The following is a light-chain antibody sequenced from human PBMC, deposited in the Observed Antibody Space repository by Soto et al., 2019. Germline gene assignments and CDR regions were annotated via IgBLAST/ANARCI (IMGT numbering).Light chain of an antibody. V-gene: IGKV3-15*01. CDR1: QSVSSN. CDR3: QQYNDWWT. J-gene: IGKJ1*01. CDR2: DAS. Sequence: EIVMTQFPATLAVSPGERAALTCRASQSVSSNLAWYQQRPGQAPRLLIYDASTRATGIPARFSGSGSGTEFTLTISSLQSEDFAVYYCQQYNDWWTFGQGTTVEIK.